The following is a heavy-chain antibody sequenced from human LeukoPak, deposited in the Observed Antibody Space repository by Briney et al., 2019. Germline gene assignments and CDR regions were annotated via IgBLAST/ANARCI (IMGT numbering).Heavy chain of an antibody. J-gene: IGHJ4*02. CDR2: IYHSGST. V-gene: IGHV4-38-2*02. CDR3: ARSGWENYFDY. Sequence: SETLSLTCTVSGYSISSGYYWGWIRQPPGKGLEWIGNIYHSGSTYYNPSLKSRVTISVDTSKNQLSLKLSSVTAADTAVYYCARSGWENYFDYWGQGTLVIVSS. D-gene: IGHD1-26*01. CDR1: GYSISSGYY.